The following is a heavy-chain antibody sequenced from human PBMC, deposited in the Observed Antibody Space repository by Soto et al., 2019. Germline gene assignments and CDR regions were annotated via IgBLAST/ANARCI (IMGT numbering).Heavy chain of an antibody. V-gene: IGHV4-34*01. J-gene: IGHJ4*02. CDR3: ASCSLYKVDSSRFYEY. CDR2: INHSGGT. Sequence: SDTLSLTCAVYGVFFRGHYWSWIRQPPGKGLEWIGEINHSGGTSYNPSLKSRVTISVDTSKSQFSLKLTSVTAADRAVYYCASCSLYKVDSSRFYEYCRQGTTVPVSA. D-gene: IGHD3-22*01. CDR1: GVFFRGHY.